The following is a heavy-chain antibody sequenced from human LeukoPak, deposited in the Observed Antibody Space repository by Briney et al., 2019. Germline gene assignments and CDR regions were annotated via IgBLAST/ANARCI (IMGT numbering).Heavy chain of an antibody. Sequence: SGPTLVNPTQTLILTCTFSGFSLRTRGICVNWIRQPPGKALEWLARIDWDDDKYYNTSLKTRLTISKDTSKNQVVLTMTNMDPVDTATYYCARMDRSSRVSFDYWGQGTLVTVSS. CDR2: IDWDDDK. CDR3: ARMDRSSRVSFDY. J-gene: IGHJ4*02. V-gene: IGHV2-70*11. CDR1: GFSLRTRGIC.